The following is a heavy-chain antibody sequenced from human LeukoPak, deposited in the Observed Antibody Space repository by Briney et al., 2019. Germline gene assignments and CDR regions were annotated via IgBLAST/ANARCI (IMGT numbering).Heavy chain of an antibody. J-gene: IGHJ6*03. Sequence: GASVKVSCKASGYTFTGYYMHWVRQAPGQGLEWMGWINPNSGGTNYAQKFQGRVTMTRDTSISTAYMELSRLRSDDTAVYYCARDRDSMRYFDWRYYYYYMDVWSKGTTVTVSS. V-gene: IGHV1-2*02. CDR2: INPNSGGT. D-gene: IGHD3-9*01. CDR3: ARDRDSMRYFDWRYYYYYMDV. CDR1: GYTFTGYY.